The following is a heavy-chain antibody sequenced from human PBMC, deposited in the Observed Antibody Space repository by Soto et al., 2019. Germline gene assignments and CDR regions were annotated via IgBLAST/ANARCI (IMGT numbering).Heavy chain of an antibody. CDR2: TIPIFCTA. J-gene: IGHJ6*02. V-gene: IGHV1-69*01. D-gene: IGHD2-2*01. CDR3: ASRYCSSTSCYEDYYYGRDV. Sequence: QVQLVQSGAEVKKPGSSVKVSCKASGGTFSSYAISWVRQAPGQGLEWMGGTIPIFCTANYAQKFQGRVTITADESTSTAYMELSSLSSEDTAVYYCASRYCSSTSCYEDYYYGRDVWGQGTTVTVSS. CDR1: GGTFSSYA.